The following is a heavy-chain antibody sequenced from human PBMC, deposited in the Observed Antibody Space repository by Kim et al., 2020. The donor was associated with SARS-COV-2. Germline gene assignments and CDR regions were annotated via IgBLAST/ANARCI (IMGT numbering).Heavy chain of an antibody. V-gene: IGHV3-23*01. D-gene: IGHD2-15*01. CDR3: AKRGPAVVASSDY. J-gene: IGHJ4*02. Sequence: THCVKGRFTISRDKSKNTLYLQMNSLRAEDTAVYYCAKRGPAVVASSDYWGQGTLVTVSS.